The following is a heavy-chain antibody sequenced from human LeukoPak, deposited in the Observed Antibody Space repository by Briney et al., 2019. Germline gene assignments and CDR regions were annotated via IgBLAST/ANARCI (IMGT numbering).Heavy chain of an antibody. CDR3: VRDSYGRFDY. J-gene: IGHJ4*02. CDR1: GDSVSSNSAA. V-gene: IGHV6-1*01. Sequence: SQTLSLTCVISGDSVSSNSAAWNWIRQSPPRRLEWLGRTYYRSKWYSAYSVSVKSRITINPDTSKNQFSLQLNFVTPEDTAVYYCVRDSYGRFDYWGQGTLVTVSS. CDR2: TYYRSKWYS. D-gene: IGHD3-10*01.